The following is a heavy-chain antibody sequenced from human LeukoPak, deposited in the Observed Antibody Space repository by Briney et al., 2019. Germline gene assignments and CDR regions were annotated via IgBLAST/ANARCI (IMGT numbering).Heavy chain of an antibody. CDR1: GCTFTGYY. J-gene: IGHJ6*02. CDR2: INPNSGGT. Sequence: ASVKVSCKASGCTFTGYYMHWVRQAPGQGLEWMGWINPNSGGTNYAQKFQGRVTMTRDTSISTAYMELSRLRSDGTAVYYCAAYSGSDDPPGGWYYYGMDVWGQGTTVTVSS. D-gene: IGHD1-26*01. V-gene: IGHV1-2*02. CDR3: AAYSGSDDPPGGWYYYGMDV.